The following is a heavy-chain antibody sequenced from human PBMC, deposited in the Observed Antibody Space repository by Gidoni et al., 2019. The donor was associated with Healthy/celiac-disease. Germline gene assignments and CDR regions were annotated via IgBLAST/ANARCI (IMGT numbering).Heavy chain of an antibody. CDR1: GFTFSRDS. V-gene: IGHV3-21*01. J-gene: IGHJ6*02. D-gene: IGHD3-9*01. Sequence: EVQLVESGGGLVKPGGSLRLSCVASGFTFSRDSMNWVRQAPGKGLEWVSSISSSSSYIYYADSVKGRFTISRDNAKNSLYLQMNSLRAEDTAVYYCAREYYDILTGPPSSPGMDVWGQGTTVTVSS. CDR2: ISSSSSYI. CDR3: AREYYDILTGPPSSPGMDV.